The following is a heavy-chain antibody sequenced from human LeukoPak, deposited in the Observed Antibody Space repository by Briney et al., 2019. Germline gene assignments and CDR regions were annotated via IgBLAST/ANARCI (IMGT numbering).Heavy chain of an antibody. CDR3: AQVEVGGTSGLNRWFDL. V-gene: IGHV3-23*01. CDR1: GFTFNNYA. D-gene: IGHD2-15*01. CDR2: ITGASGTT. Sequence: GGSLRLACVASGFTFNNYAMTWVRQAPGKGLEWVSTITGASGTTLYADSVKGRFNTSRDNSKNTLYLQMNSLTAEDTAVYYCAQVEVGGTSGLNRWFDLWGQGTLVTVS. J-gene: IGHJ5*02.